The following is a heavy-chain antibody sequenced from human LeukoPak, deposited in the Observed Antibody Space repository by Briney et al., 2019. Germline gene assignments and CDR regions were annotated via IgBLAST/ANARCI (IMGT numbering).Heavy chain of an antibody. CDR1: GFTFSSYS. CDR3: ARDSVGYYGSGSYYPIDY. J-gene: IGHJ4*02. CDR2: ITSSSYI. V-gene: IGHV3-21*01. Sequence: GGSLRLSCAASGFTFSSYSMSWVRQAPGKGLEWVSSITSSSYIYYADSVKGRFTISRDNAKNSLYLQMNSLRAEDTAVYYCARDSVGYYGSGSYYPIDYWGQGTLVTVSS. D-gene: IGHD3-10*01.